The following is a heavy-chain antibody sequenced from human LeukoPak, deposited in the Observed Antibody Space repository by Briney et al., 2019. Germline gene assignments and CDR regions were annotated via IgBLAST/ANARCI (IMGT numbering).Heavy chain of an antibody. J-gene: IGHJ5*02. Sequence: PGGSLRLSCAGSGFTFSNHAMSWVRQAPGKGLEWVSAISGSGGSTYYADSVKGRFTISRDKSKNTVYLQMNSLRFEDTAMYYCARNWFDPWGQGTLVTVSS. CDR2: ISGSGGST. CDR1: GFTFSNHA. CDR3: ARNWFDP. V-gene: IGHV3-23*01.